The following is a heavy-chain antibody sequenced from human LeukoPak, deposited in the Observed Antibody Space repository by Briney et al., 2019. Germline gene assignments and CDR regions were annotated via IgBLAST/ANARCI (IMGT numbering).Heavy chain of an antibody. D-gene: IGHD1-26*01. CDR3: ARGELLGLTAFDI. CDR1: GFSVGSNY. J-gene: IGHJ3*02. CDR2: IYSGGST. Sequence: GGSLRLSCAASGFSVGSNYMTWVRQAPGKGLEWVSLIYSGGSTYYADSVKGRFTISRDNSKNTLYLQMNSLRAADTAVYYCARGELLGLTAFDIWGQGTMVTVSS. V-gene: IGHV3-66*01.